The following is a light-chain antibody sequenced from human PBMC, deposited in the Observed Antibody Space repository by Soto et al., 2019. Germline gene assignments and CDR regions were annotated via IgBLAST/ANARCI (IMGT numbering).Light chain of an antibody. Sequence: LPMTQSPSTLPASVRDGVTITCRASQSISEWLAWYQQKPGRAPKLLIYHASRLGTGVPSRFSGSGSGTEFTLTITSLQPDDIATYFCQQYDSVFTFGQGIRLEIK. CDR1: QSISEW. J-gene: IGKJ5*01. V-gene: IGKV1-5*01. CDR3: QQYDSVFT. CDR2: HAS.